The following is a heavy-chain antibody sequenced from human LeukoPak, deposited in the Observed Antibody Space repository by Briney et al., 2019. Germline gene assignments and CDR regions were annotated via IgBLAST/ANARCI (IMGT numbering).Heavy chain of an antibody. CDR1: GGSFSGYS. V-gene: IGHV4-34*01. CDR3: ARHFHGGIVVVPAQPYYYYYYMDV. Sequence: SETLSLTCAVYGGSFSGYSWNWIRQPPVKGLEWIGEINHSGGTNYNPSLKSRVTISVDTSKNQFSLKLSSVTAADTAVYYCARHFHGGIVVVPAQPYYYYYYMDVWGKGTTVTVSS. CDR2: INHSGGT. D-gene: IGHD2-2*01. J-gene: IGHJ6*03.